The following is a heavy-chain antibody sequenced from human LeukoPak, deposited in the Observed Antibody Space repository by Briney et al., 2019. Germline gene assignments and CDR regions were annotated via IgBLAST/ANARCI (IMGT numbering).Heavy chain of an antibody. CDR3: ARDLSSKRRLGGFFDY. V-gene: IGHV1-2*02. J-gene: IGHJ4*02. CDR2: INPNSGGT. CDR1: GYTFTGYY. Sequence: GASVKVSCKASGYTFTGYYMHWVRQAPGQGLAWMGWINPNSGGTNYAQKFQGRVTMTRDTSISTAYMELSRLRSDDTAVYYCARDLSSKRRLGGFFDYWGQGTLVTVSS. D-gene: IGHD3-16*01.